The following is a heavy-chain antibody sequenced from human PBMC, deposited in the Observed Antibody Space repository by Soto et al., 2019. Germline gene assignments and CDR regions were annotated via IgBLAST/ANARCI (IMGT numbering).Heavy chain of an antibody. CDR3: ARHITLPGNPQGSLGLRGMDYYGMDV. J-gene: IGHJ6*02. CDR2: IYPGDSDT. D-gene: IGHD3-3*01. CDR1: GYSFTSYW. V-gene: IGHV5-51*01. Sequence: PGESLKISCKGSGYSFTSYWIGWVRQIPGKGLEWLGIIYPGDSDTRYSPSFQGQVTISADKSISTAYLQWSSLKASDTAMYYCARHITLPGNPQGSLGLRGMDYYGMDVWGQGTTVTVSS.